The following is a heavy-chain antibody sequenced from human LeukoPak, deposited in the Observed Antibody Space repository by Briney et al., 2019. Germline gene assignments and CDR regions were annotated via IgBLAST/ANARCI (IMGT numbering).Heavy chain of an antibody. V-gene: IGHV3-53*01. CDR2: IYSGGST. J-gene: IGHJ4*02. D-gene: IGHD3-10*01. CDR1: GFTVSSNY. Sequence: GGSLRLSCAASGFTVSSNYMSWVRQAPGKGLEWVSVIYSGGSTYYADSVKGRFTISRDNSNNTLYLQMNSLRDEDTAVYYCARDGNYYGSGSYPDYWGQGTLVTVSS. CDR3: ARDGNYYGSGSYPDY.